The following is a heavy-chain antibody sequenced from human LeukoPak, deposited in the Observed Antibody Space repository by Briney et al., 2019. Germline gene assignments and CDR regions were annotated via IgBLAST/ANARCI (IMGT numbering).Heavy chain of an antibody. Sequence: LSLTCTVSGGSISSYYWSWVRQAPGKGPEWVAVISYDGSNKYYADSVKGRFTISRDNSKNTLYLQMNSLRAEDTAVYYCAKGALRYFDWLLSYFDYWGQGTLVTVSS. CDR1: GGSISSYY. D-gene: IGHD3-9*01. CDR2: ISYDGSNK. J-gene: IGHJ4*02. CDR3: AKGALRYFDWLLSYFDY. V-gene: IGHV3-30*18.